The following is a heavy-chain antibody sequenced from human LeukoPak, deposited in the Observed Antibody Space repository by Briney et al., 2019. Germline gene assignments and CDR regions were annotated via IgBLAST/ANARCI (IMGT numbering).Heavy chain of an antibody. D-gene: IGHD1-26*01. CDR3: ARDQVIVGASTYNWFDP. V-gene: IGHV3-74*01. CDR2: INSDGSST. CDR1: GFTFSSYW. Sequence: GGSLRLSCAASGFTFSSYWMHWVRQAPGKGLVWVSRINSDGSSTSYADSVKGRFTISRENAKNTLYLQMNSLRAEDTAVYYCARDQVIVGASTYNWFDPWGQGTLVTVSS. J-gene: IGHJ5*02.